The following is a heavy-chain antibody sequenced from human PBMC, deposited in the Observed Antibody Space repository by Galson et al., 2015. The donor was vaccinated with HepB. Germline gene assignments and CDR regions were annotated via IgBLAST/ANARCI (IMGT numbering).Heavy chain of an antibody. D-gene: IGHD3-10*01. V-gene: IGHV3-23*01. J-gene: IGHJ4*02. CDR2: ISGSGLST. Sequence: SLRLSCAASGFTFSSYAMSWVRQAPGTGLEWVSTISGSGLSTYYADSVKGRFTISRDNSKNTLYLQINSLRAEDTAIYYCAKDYYGSGSYYPPFDYWGQGTLVTVSS. CDR3: AKDYYGSGSYYPPFDY. CDR1: GFTFSSYA.